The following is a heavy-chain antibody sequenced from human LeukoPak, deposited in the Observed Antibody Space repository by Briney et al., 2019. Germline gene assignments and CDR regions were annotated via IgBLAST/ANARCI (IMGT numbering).Heavy chain of an antibody. CDR3: TSRPTDGRG. J-gene: IGHJ4*02. CDR1: GLSVSKND. D-gene: IGHD2-15*01. CDR2: INAPGRT. V-gene: IGHV3-53*01. Sequence: PGGSLRLSCVVSGLSVSKNDVNCVRQAPGKGLEWVSVINAPGRTKYADSVEGRFTISRDTSKNTLYLQMNSLRSEDTAVYYCTSRPTDGRGWGQGTLVIVSS.